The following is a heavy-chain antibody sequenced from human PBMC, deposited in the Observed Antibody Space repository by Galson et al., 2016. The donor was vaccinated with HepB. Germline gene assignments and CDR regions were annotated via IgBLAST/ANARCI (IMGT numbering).Heavy chain of an antibody. Sequence: SETLSLTCGVYGASISGYYWSWIRQPPGKGLDWSGEINHSGGTNHNPSLTSRVTISVDTSKTQFSPNLKSVNAADTAVYYCARGSSNWPAGAFDIWGPGTVLTVSS. D-gene: IGHD6-13*01. V-gene: IGHV4-34*01. CDR1: GASISGYY. CDR2: INHSGGT. CDR3: ARGSSNWPAGAFDI. J-gene: IGHJ3*02.